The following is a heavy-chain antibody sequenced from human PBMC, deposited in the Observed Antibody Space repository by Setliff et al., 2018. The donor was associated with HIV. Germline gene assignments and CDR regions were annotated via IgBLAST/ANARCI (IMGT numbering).Heavy chain of an antibody. CDR2: INYEDTK. CDR3: AKVPDYYDSGDY. Sequence: LRLSCVASGFTFTKYAMSWVRQLPGKELEWVSAINYEDTKYYADSVRGRFAISRDNSKNTLHLQMNSLRPEDTGLYYCAKVPDYYDSGDYWGQGTLVTVSS. J-gene: IGHJ4*02. D-gene: IGHD3-16*01. V-gene: IGHV3-23*01. CDR1: GFTFTKYA.